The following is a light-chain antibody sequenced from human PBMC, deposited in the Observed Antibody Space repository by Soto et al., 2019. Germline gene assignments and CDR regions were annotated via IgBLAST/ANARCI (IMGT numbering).Light chain of an antibody. V-gene: IGKV1-39*01. Sequence: DIQMTQSPSSLSASVVYRVTITCRASQSISSYLNWYQQKPGKAPKLLIYAASSLQSGVPSRFSGSGSGTDFTLTISSLQPEDFATYYCQQSYSTPLTCGGGTTGDIK. J-gene: IGKJ4*01. CDR3: QQSYSTPLT. CDR1: QSISSY. CDR2: AAS.